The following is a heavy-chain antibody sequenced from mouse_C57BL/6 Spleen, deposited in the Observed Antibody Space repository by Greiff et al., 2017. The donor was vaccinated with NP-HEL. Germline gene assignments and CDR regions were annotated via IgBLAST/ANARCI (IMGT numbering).Heavy chain of an antibody. CDR3: ARNYYGSSYGWYFDV. D-gene: IGHD1-1*01. V-gene: IGHV5-17*01. CDR2: ISSGSSTI. J-gene: IGHJ1*03. Sequence: DVKLVESGGGLVKPGGSLKLSCAASGFTFSDYGMHWVRQAPEKGLEWVAYISSGSSTIYYADTVKGRVTISSDNAKNTLFLRMTSLRSEDTAMYYCARNYYGSSYGWYFDVWGTGTTVTVSS. CDR1: GFTFSDYG.